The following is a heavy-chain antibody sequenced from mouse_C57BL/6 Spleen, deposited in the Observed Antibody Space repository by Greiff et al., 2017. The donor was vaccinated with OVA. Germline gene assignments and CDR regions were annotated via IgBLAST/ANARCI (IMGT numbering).Heavy chain of an antibody. CDR2: IYPGDGGT. J-gene: IGHJ2*01. CDR1: GFTFTRYW. V-gene: IGHV1-80*01. CDR3: AREARSSDWFDY. Sequence: HVQLQPSWAELVKPGASVQISCTASGFTFTRYWIPWVKQRPGQGLAWIGRIYPGDGGTDYNGKFKSKATLTADKSSNTAYMQLSSLTSEDSAVYYCAREARSSDWFDYWGQGTPLTVSS. D-gene: IGHD4-1*01.